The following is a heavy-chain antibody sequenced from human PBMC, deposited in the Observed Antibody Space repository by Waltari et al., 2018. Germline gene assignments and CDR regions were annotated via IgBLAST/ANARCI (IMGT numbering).Heavy chain of an antibody. CDR3: ARGSSGMVLGPPNYFDY. V-gene: IGHV4-61*02. Sequence: QVQLQESGPGLVKPSQTLSLTCTVSGGSSSSGSYYWSWIRQPAGKGLEWIGRIYTSGSTNYNPSLKSRVTISVDTSKNQFSLKLSSVTAADTAVYYCARGSSGMVLGPPNYFDYWGQGTLVTVSS. D-gene: IGHD6-19*01. CDR1: GGSSSSGSYY. J-gene: IGHJ4*02. CDR2: IYTSGST.